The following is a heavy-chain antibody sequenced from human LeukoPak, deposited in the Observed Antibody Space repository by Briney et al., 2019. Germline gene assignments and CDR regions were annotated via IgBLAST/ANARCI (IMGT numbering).Heavy chain of an antibody. Sequence: PGGSLRLSCAASGFTFSSYSMNWVRQAPGKGLEWVSSISSSSSYIYYADSVKGRFTISRDNAKNSLYLQMNSLRAEGTAVYYCARECIAVAGHNWFDPWGQGTLVTVSS. D-gene: IGHD6-19*01. CDR2: ISSSSSYI. V-gene: IGHV3-21*01. CDR1: GFTFSSYS. J-gene: IGHJ5*02. CDR3: ARECIAVAGHNWFDP.